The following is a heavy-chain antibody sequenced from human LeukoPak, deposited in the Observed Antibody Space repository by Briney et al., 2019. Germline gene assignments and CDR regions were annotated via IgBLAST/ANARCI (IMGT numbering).Heavy chain of an antibody. CDR3: AKDKSSGKGGLSAFDY. J-gene: IGHJ4*02. D-gene: IGHD3-10*01. V-gene: IGHV3-7*03. Sequence: PGESLRLSCAASGFTFSSYWMSWVRQAPGKGLEWVANIKQDGSEKYYVDSVKGRFTISRDNAKNSLYLQMNSLRAEDTALYYCAKDKSSGKGGLSAFDYWGQGTLVTVSS. CDR2: IKQDGSEK. CDR1: GFTFSSYW.